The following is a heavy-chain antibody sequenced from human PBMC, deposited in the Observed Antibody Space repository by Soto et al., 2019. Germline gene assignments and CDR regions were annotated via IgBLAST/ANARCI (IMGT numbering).Heavy chain of an antibody. CDR3: ARDPRAVSEKGFDY. CDR2: ISGFGGSA. CDR1: GFIFANYA. Sequence: EVQLLESGGGLVQPGGSLRLSCASSGFIFANYAMSWVRQAPGKGLEWVSTISGFGGSAYYRDSVKGRFTISRDNSKKTGSLQMNTLGAEDTAMYFCARDPRAVSEKGFDYWGQGALVTVSS. J-gene: IGHJ4*02. V-gene: IGHV3-23*01. D-gene: IGHD6-19*01.